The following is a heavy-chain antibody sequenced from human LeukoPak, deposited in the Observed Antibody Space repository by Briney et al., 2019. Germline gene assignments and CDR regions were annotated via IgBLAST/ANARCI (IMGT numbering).Heavy chain of an antibody. CDR3: ASWAGICSTSSCSATPLDY. CDR2: ISAYNGNT. D-gene: IGHD2-2*01. Sequence: GASVKVSCKASGYTFTSYGISWLRQAPGQGPEWMGWISAYNGNTNYAQKFQGRVSMTTDTSTSKAYMEVRSLRSDDTAVYYCASWAGICSTSSCSATPLDYWGQGTPVIVSS. J-gene: IGHJ4*02. V-gene: IGHV1-18*01. CDR1: GYTFTSYG.